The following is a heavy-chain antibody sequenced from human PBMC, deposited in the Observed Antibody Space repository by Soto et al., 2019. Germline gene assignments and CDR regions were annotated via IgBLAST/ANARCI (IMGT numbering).Heavy chain of an antibody. D-gene: IGHD3-22*01. CDR3: ASTLYDSSGGDAFDI. V-gene: IGHV3-33*01. J-gene: IGHJ3*02. CDR1: GFTFSSYG. CDR2: IWYDGSNK. Sequence: GXLRLSCAASGFTFSSYGMHWVRQAPGKGLEWVAVIWYDGSNKYYADSVKGRFTISRDNSKNTLYLQMNSLRAEDTAVYYCASTLYDSSGGDAFDIWGQGTMVTVSS.